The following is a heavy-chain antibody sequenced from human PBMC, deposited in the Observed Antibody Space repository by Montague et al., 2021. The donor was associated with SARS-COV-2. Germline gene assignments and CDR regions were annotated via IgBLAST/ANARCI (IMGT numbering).Heavy chain of an antibody. V-gene: IGHV4-39*01. Sequence: SETLSLTCTVSGASISSRSYYWGWIRQPPGKGLEWIGFKYYSGSTNYNPTLKSRVTISVDTSKNQLSLKLSSVTAADTAVYYCATLHSSITIFGVVRGYYFDDWGQGTLVTVSS. J-gene: IGHJ4*02. D-gene: IGHD3-3*01. CDR3: ATLHSSITIFGVVRGYYFDD. CDR2: KYYSGST. CDR1: GASISSRSYY.